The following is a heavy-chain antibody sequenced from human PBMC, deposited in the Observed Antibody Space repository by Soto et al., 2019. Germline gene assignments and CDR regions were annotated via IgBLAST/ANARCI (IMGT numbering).Heavy chain of an antibody. CDR1: GGSVRSNNW. D-gene: IGHD3-9*01. CDR2: IHHREST. V-gene: IGHV4-4*02. Sequence: PSETLSLTCAVSGGSVRSNNWWFWVRQPPGKGLEWIGEIHHRESTNYNPSLKSRVTISVDTSKKQFSLRLRSVTAADTAVYYCAREYFDWSNNYYYGLDVWGQGTTVTVSS. J-gene: IGHJ6*02. CDR3: AREYFDWSNNYYYGLDV.